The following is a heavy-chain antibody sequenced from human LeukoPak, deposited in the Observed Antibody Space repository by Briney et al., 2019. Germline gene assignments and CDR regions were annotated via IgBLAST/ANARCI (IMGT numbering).Heavy chain of an antibody. CDR3: ARTAYDLRGQSLVPGLDS. D-gene: IGHD6-19*01. CDR2: IGNIISTT. V-gene: IGHV3-48*03. J-gene: IGHJ4*02. Sequence: EGSLRLSCAASGFTFRNYQMNWVRQAPGKGLEWVSYIGNIISTTHYADSVRGRFTVSRDDAKSSLYLQMSSLRVEDTAVYYCARTAYDLRGQSLVPGLDSWGQGTLVTVSS. CDR1: GFTFRNYQ.